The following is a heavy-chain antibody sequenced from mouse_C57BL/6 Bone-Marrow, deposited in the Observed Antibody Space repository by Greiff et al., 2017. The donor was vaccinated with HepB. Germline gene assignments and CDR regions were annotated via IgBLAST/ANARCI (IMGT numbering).Heavy chain of an antibody. J-gene: IGHJ4*01. CDR3: AGDYDNYAMDY. D-gene: IGHD2-4*01. Sequence: QVQLQQSGAELVKPGASVKMSCKASGYTFTSYWITWVKQRPGQGLEWIGDIYPGSGSTNYNEKFKSKATLTVDTSSSTAYMQLSSLTSEDSAVYYCAGDYDNYAMDYWGQGTSVTVSS. V-gene: IGHV1-55*01. CDR1: GYTFTSYW. CDR2: IYPGSGST.